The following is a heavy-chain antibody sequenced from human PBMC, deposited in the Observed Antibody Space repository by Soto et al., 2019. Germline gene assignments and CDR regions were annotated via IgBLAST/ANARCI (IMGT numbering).Heavy chain of an antibody. CDR3: AKSRDAYNFYFYYGMDV. CDR1: GFTFSNYG. Sequence: GGSLRLSCAASGFTFSNYGMHWVRQTPGKGLEWVALILYDGSNKYYADSVKGRFTISRDNSKNALYLQVSSLRAEDTAVYYCAKSRDAYNFYFYYGMDVWGQGTSVTVSS. CDR2: ILYDGSNK. J-gene: IGHJ6*02. V-gene: IGHV3-30*18. D-gene: IGHD1-1*01.